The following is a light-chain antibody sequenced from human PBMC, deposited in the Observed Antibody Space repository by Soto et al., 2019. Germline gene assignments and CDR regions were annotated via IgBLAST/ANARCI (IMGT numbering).Light chain of an antibody. CDR2: EVS. V-gene: IGLV2-14*01. Sequence: QSALTQPASVSGSPGQSITISCTGTSSDVGGYNYVSWYQHHPGKAPKLMIYEVSSRPSGVSNRFFCSKSGNTASLTISGLQTEDEADYFCTSYRTKSSVVFGGGTKLTVL. CDR3: TSYRTKSSVV. J-gene: IGLJ2*01. CDR1: SSDVGGYNY.